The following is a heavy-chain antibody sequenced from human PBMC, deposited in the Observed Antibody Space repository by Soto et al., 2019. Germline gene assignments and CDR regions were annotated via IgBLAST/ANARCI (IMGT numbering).Heavy chain of an antibody. J-gene: IGHJ4*02. D-gene: IGHD6-13*01. V-gene: IGHV1-69*02. CDR3: ARDRDNSNWPNFDY. CDR1: GGTFSIYT. Sequence: QVQLVQSGSEVKKPGSSVKVSCKASGGTFSIYTISWVRQAPGQGLEWMGRVIPIFDVTSYAQRFQGRVTLTADKSTTTAYMELSSLRSEDTAVYYCARDRDNSNWPNFDYWGQGTLVTVSS. CDR2: VIPIFDVT.